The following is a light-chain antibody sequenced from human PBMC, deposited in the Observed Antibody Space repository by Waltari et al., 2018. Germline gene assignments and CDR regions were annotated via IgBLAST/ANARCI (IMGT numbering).Light chain of an antibody. V-gene: IGKV4-1*01. Sequence: DIVMTQSPDSLAVSLGERATINSQSSQSSFHSSSNWNDLAWYQPKHGQPPKLLIFWASSRESGVPDRFSGSGSGTDFTLTISSLQAEDVAVYYCQQFYSTPYTFGQGTKLEI. CDR3: QQFYSTPYT. J-gene: IGKJ2*01. CDR1: QSSFHSSSNWND. CDR2: WAS.